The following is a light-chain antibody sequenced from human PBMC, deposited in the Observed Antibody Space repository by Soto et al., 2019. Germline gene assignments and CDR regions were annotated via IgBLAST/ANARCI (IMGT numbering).Light chain of an antibody. J-gene: IGKJ4*01. V-gene: IGKV4-1*01. CDR1: QSVLSTSNNRNY. Sequence: DIVMTHSPDSLAVSLGEMATISCRSSQSVLSTSNNRNYLAWYRQNPGQPPKLLLYWASTRESGVPDRFRGSGSGTDFTLTISSLQAEDVAVYYCQQYVSIPLTFGGGTKVEIX. CDR2: WAS. CDR3: QQYVSIPLT.